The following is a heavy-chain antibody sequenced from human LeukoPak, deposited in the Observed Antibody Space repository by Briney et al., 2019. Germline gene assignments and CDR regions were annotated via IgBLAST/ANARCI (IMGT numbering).Heavy chain of an antibody. CDR2: IKSDGKT. CDR3: ARVPYYYDSSGYYYETFDY. D-gene: IGHD3-22*01. V-gene: IGHV3-74*01. Sequence: PGGSLRLSCAASGFTFSSYWMHWVRQAPGKGLVWVSRIKSDGKTNYADSVKGRFTISRDNAKNTLYLQMNSLRAEDTAVYYCARVPYYYDSSGYYYETFDYWGQGTLVTVSS. J-gene: IGHJ4*02. CDR1: GFTFSSYW.